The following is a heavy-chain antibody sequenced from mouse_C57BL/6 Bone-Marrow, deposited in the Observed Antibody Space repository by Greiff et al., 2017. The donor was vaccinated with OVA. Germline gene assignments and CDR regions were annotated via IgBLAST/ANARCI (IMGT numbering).Heavy chain of an antibody. CDR1: GFSFNTYA. Sequence: EVQVVESGGGLVQPKGSLKLSCAASGFSFNTYAMNWVRQAPGKGLEWVARIRSKSNNYATYYADSVKDRFTISRDDSESMLYLQMNNLKTEDTAMYYCVRQGYGHLFDYWGQGTTLTVSS. J-gene: IGHJ2*01. CDR3: VRQGYGHLFDY. V-gene: IGHV10-1*01. CDR2: IRSKSNNYAT. D-gene: IGHD2-10*02.